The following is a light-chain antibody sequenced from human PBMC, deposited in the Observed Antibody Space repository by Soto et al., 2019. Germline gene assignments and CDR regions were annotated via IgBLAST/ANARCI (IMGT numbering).Light chain of an antibody. CDR2: GAS. J-gene: IGKJ5*01. CDR3: QQRSSWIT. V-gene: IGKV3D-20*02. Sequence: EIVLTQSPGTLSLSPGERATLSCRASQSVSSSHLAWYQQKPGQAPRLLIYGASSRATGIPDRFSGSGSATDFTLTISSLEPEDFAVYYCQQRSSWITFGQGTRLEIK. CDR1: QSVSSSH.